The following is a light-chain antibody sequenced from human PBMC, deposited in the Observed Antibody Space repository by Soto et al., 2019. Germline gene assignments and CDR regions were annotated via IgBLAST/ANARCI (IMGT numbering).Light chain of an antibody. V-gene: IGLV1-51*01. CDR2: DND. CDR1: GSNIEKNS. Sequence: QSVLTQPPSVSAAPGQKVTLSCSGSGSNIEKNSVSWYQQVPGTAPKLVIHDNDQRPSEIPDRFFGSKSGTSATLGIIGLQTGDEADYYCGTWDNSLSALVFGGGTKLTVL. CDR3: GTWDNSLSALV. J-gene: IGLJ3*02.